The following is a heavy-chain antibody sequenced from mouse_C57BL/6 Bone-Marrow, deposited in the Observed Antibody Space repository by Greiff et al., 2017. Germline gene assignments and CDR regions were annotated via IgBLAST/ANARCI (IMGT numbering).Heavy chain of an antibody. V-gene: IGHV1-64*01. Sequence: QVQLQQPGAELVKPVASVKLSCKASGYTFTSYWMHWVKQRPGHGLEWIGMIHPNSGSTNYNEKFKSKATLTVDKSSSTAFMQLSSLTSEDSAVYYCARKGHYGHGVYFDYWGQGTTLTVSS. CDR1: GYTFTSYW. CDR3: ARKGHYGHGVYFDY. CDR2: IHPNSGST. J-gene: IGHJ2*01. D-gene: IGHD1-2*01.